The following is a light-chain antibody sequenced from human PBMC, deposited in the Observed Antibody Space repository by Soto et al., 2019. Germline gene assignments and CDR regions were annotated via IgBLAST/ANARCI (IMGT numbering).Light chain of an antibody. CDR3: QQYNNWPPEYT. V-gene: IGKV3D-15*01. CDR2: GAS. Sequence: EIVMTQSPATLSVSPGERATLSCRASQSVTTRLAWYQQKPGQAPRLLIYGASTGATGIPARFSGSGSGTEFTLTISSLQSEDFAVYHCQQYNNWPPEYTFGQGTKLEIK. CDR1: QSVTTR. J-gene: IGKJ2*01.